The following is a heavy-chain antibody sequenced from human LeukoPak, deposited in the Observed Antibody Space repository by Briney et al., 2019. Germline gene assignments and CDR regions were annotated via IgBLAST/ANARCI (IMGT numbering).Heavy chain of an antibody. V-gene: IGHV5-51*01. CDR1: GYSFTSYW. Sequence: GESLKISCKGSGYSFTSYWIGWVRQMPGKGLEWMGIIYPGDSDTRYSPSFQGQVTISADKSISTAYLQWSGLKASDTAMYYCARVNCSGGSCYEYFQHWGQGTLVTVSS. J-gene: IGHJ1*01. CDR3: ARVNCSGGSCYEYFQH. CDR2: IYPGDSDT. D-gene: IGHD2-15*01.